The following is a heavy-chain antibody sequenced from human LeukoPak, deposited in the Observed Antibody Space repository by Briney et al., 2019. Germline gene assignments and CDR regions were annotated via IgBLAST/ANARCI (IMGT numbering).Heavy chain of an antibody. CDR1: GGSISSYY. CDR2: IYYSGST. D-gene: IGHD3-10*01. V-gene: IGHV4-59*01. J-gene: IGHJ4*02. Sequence: SETLSLTCTVSGGSISSYYWSWIRQPPGKGLEWIGYIYYSGSTNYNPSLKSRVTISVDTSKNQFSLKLSSVTAADTAVYYCARCPYYYGSGRNFDYWGQGTLVTVSS. CDR3: ARCPYYYGSGRNFDY.